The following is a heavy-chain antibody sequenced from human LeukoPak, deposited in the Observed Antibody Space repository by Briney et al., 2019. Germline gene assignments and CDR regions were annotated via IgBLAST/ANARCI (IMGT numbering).Heavy chain of an antibody. D-gene: IGHD1-1*01. V-gene: IGHV1-46*01. Sequence: ASVKVSCKASGYTFTKSYIHWVRQAPGQRLEWMGLINPGGDNTNYAQNFQGRVTMTSDTSARTVYMELSSLRSEDTAVYYCARNDREADYYYMAVWGKGTTVTISS. CDR2: INPGGDNT. J-gene: IGHJ6*03. CDR1: GYTFTKSY. CDR3: ARNDREADYYYMAV.